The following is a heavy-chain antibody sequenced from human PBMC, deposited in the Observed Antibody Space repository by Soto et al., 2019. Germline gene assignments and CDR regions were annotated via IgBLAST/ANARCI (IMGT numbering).Heavy chain of an antibody. D-gene: IGHD3-3*01. V-gene: IGHV3-74*01. J-gene: IGHJ6*02. CDR2: INSDGSST. Sequence: DVQLVESGGGLVQPGGSLRLSCAASGFTFSSYWMHWVRQAPGKGLVWVSRINSDGSSTNYADSVKGRFTISRDNAKNTLYLQMNSLRAEDTAMYYCARVIEGTIFGVYYYYGMDVWGQGTTVTVSS. CDR3: ARVIEGTIFGVYYYYGMDV. CDR1: GFTFSSYW.